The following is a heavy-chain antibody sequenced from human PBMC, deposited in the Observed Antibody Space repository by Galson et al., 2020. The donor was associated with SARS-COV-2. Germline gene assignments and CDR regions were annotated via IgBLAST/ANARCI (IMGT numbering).Heavy chain of an antibody. CDR3: ARDRGDHGDWGFDY. D-gene: IGHD4-17*01. Sequence: SETLSLTCTVSGGPISSISSNWGWTRQPPGKGLEWVASINFRGRTYYNSSLKSRVSISLATSENQFSLTLNSVTVADTAVYYCARDRGDHGDWGFDYWGQGILVTVSS. J-gene: IGHJ4*02. CDR1: GGPISSISSN. V-gene: IGHV4-39*07. CDR2: INFRGRT.